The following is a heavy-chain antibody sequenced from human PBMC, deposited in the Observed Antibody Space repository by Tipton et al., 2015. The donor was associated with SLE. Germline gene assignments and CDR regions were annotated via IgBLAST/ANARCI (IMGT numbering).Heavy chain of an antibody. CDR1: CGSIRGHY. CDR2: IYYSGST. CDR3: ARDRSRDGYNFDAFDI. J-gene: IGHJ3*02. D-gene: IGHD5-24*01. Sequence: TLSLTCTVSCGSIRGHYWSWTRQPPGKGLVWIGYIYYSGSTKYNPSLKSRVTISVDTSKNQFSLTRGSVTAADTAVYYCARDRSRDGYNFDAFDIWGQGTMVTVSS. V-gene: IGHV4-59*11.